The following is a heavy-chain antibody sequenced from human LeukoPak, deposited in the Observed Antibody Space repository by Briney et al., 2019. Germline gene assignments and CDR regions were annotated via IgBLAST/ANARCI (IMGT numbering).Heavy chain of an antibody. V-gene: IGHV4-59*01. J-gene: IGHJ3*02. Sequence: SETLSLTCTVSGGSISSYYWSWIRQPPGKGLEWIGYIYYSGSTSYNPSLKSRVTISVDTSKNQFSLKLSSVTAADTAVYYCAREYRVTDAFDIWGQGTMVTVSS. D-gene: IGHD3-10*01. CDR2: IYYSGST. CDR3: AREYRVTDAFDI. CDR1: GGSISSYY.